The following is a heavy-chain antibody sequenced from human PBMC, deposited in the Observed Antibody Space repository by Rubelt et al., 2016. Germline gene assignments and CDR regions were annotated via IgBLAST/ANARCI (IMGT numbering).Heavy chain of an antibody. CDR3: ARVPAGYCSSTSCYVSDY. J-gene: IGHJ4*02. CDR1: GGTFSSYA. V-gene: IGHV1-2*02. D-gene: IGHD2-2*03. CDR2: INPNSGGT. Sequence: LVQSGAEVKKPGSSVKVSCKASGGTFSSYAISWVRQAPGQGLEWMGRINPNSGGTNYAQKFQGRVTMTRDTSISTAYMELSRLRSDDTAVYYCARVPAGYCSSTSCYVSDYWGQGTLVTVSS.